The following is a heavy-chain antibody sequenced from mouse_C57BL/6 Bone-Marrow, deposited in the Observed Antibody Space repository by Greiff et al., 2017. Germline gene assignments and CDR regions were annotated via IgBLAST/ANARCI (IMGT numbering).Heavy chain of an antibody. D-gene: IGHD2-4*01. J-gene: IGHJ2*01. CDR3: ARGGSTMNDY. CDR2: ISDGGSYT. CDR1: GFTFSSYA. V-gene: IGHV5-4*03. Sequence: EVKLMESGGGLVKPGGSLKLSCAASGFTFSSYAMSWVRQTPEKRLEWVATISDGGSYTYYPDNVKGRFTISRDNAKNILYLQMSHLKSEDTAMYYCARGGSTMNDYWGQGTTLTVSS.